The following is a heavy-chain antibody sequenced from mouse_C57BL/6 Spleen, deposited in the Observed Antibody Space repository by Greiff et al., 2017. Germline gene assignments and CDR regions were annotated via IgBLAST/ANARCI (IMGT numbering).Heavy chain of an antibody. J-gene: IGHJ1*03. Sequence: EVQLVESGGGLVKPGGSLKLSCAASGFTFSDYGMHWVRQAPEKGLEWVAYISSGSSTIYYADTVKGRFTISRDNAQNTLFLQMTSLRSEDTAMYYCARTDGYFYWYFDVWGTGTTVTVSS. V-gene: IGHV5-17*01. CDR2: ISSGSSTI. CDR3: ARTDGYFYWYFDV. D-gene: IGHD2-3*01. CDR1: GFTFSDYG.